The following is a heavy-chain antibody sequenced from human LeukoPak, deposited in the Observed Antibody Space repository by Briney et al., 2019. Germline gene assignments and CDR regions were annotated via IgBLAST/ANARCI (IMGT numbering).Heavy chain of an antibody. CDR3: ARSPYSESYYGDAFDF. CDR2: ISSSGSTI. V-gene: IGHV3-11*04. CDR1: GFTFSDYY. J-gene: IGHJ3*01. Sequence: PGGSLRLSCAASGFTFSDYYMSWIRQAPGKGLEWVSYISSSGSTIYYADSVKGRFTISRDNAKNSLYLQMNSLRAEDTAVYYCARSPYSESYYGDAFDFWGQGTMVTVSS. D-gene: IGHD1-26*01.